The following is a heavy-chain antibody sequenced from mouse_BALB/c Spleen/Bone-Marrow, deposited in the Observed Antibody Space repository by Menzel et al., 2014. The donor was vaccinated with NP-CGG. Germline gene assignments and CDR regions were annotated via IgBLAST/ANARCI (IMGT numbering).Heavy chain of an antibody. CDR2: IDPSDSET. Sequence: VKLMESGPQLVRPGASVKISCKASGYSFTSYWMHWVKQRPGQGLEWIGMIDPSDSETRLNQKFKDKATLTVDKSSSTAYMQLSSPTSEDSAVLYCARARLRRTFYAMDYWGQGTSVTVSS. CDR1: GYSFTSYW. V-gene: IGHV1S126*01. D-gene: IGHD2-4*01. CDR3: ARARLRRTFYAMDY. J-gene: IGHJ4*01.